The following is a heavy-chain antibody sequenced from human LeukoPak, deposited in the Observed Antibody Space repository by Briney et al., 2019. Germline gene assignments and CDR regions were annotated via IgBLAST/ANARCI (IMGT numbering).Heavy chain of an antibody. Sequence: PGGSLRLSCAASGFTFDDYAMHWVRQAPGKGLEWVSSISSSSSYIYYADSVKGRFTISRGNAKNSLYLQMNSLRAEDTAAYYCARAGHCTNGICYTADFDYWGQGTLVTVSS. CDR2: ISSSSSYI. CDR1: GFTFDDYA. D-gene: IGHD2-8*01. J-gene: IGHJ4*02. V-gene: IGHV3-21*04. CDR3: ARAGHCTNGICYTADFDY.